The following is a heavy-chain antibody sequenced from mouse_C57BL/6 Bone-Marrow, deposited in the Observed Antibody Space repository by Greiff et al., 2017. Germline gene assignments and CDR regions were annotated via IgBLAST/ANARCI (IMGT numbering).Heavy chain of an antibody. CDR3: ARGYYGSSWDY. CDR2: IYPGSGST. CDR1: GYTFTSYW. Sequence: QVQLQQSGAELVKPGASVKLSCKASGYTFTSYWITWVKQRPGQGLEWIGDIYPGSGSTNYNEKFKSKATLTVDTSSSTAYMQLSSLTSEDSAVYYCARGYYGSSWDYWGQGTTLTVSS. V-gene: IGHV1-55*01. J-gene: IGHJ2*01. D-gene: IGHD1-1*01.